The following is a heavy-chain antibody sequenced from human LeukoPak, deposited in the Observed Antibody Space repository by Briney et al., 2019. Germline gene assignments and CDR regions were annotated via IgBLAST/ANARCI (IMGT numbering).Heavy chain of an antibody. CDR3: ARDPYSSSWYYFDY. V-gene: IGHV3-30*02. CDR2: IRYDGSNK. Sequence: PGGSLRLSCAASGFTFSSYGMHWVRQAPGKGLEWVAFIRYDGSNKYYADSVKGRFTISRDNSKNTLYLQMNSLRAEDTAVYYCARDPYSSSWYYFDYWGQGTLVTVSS. D-gene: IGHD6-13*01. J-gene: IGHJ4*02. CDR1: GFTFSSYG.